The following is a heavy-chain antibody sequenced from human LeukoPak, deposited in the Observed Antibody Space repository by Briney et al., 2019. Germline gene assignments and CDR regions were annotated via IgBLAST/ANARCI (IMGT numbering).Heavy chain of an antibody. J-gene: IGHJ4*02. V-gene: IGHV3-7*04. D-gene: IGHD5-24*01. CDR3: TRVGYIDEGIDY. CDR1: GFTFSSYG. CDR2: IKQDGSKK. Sequence: GGSLRLSCAASGFTFSSYGLTWVRQAPGKGLEWVANIKQDGSKKPYVDSVKGRFTISRDNAKNSLYLQMNSLRAEDTAIYYCTRVGYIDEGIDYWGQGTLVTVSS.